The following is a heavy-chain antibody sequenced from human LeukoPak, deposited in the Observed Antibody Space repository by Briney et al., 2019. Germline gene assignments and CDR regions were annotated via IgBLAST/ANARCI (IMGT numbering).Heavy chain of an antibody. CDR2: ISGSGDST. CDR3: AKRLYSSGGDYFDY. CDR1: GFTFSNHA. V-gene: IGHV3-23*01. D-gene: IGHD6-19*01. J-gene: IGHJ4*02. Sequence: GGSLRLSCAASGFTFSNHAMSWVRQAPGEGLEWGSGISGSGDSTYYADSVKGRFTISRENSKNTLYLQMNSLRAEDTAVYYCAKRLYSSGGDYFDYWGQGTLLTVSS.